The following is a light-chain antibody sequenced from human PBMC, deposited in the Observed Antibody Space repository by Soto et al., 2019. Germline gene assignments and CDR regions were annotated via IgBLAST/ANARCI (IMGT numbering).Light chain of an antibody. V-gene: IGKV3-20*01. Sequence: EIALTQSPGTLSLSPGERATLSCRASPSVSSSYLAWYQQKPGQAPRLLIYGASSRATGIPDRFSGSGSGTDFTLNISRLEPEYFAVYYCQQYGSAPTCGGGTKVEIK. CDR2: GAS. J-gene: IGKJ4*01. CDR1: PSVSSSY. CDR3: QQYGSAPT.